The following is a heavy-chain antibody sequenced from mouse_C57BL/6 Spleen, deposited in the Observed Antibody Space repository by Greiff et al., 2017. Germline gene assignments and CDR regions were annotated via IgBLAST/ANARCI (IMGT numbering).Heavy chain of an antibody. CDR1: GYTFTSYW. V-gene: IGHV1-53*01. Sequence: QVQLQQPGTELVKPGASVKLSCKASGYTFTSYWMHWVKQRPGQGLEWIGNINPSNGGTNYNEQFKSKATLTVDKASSTAYMQLSSLTSEDSAVYYCAASYYSNYDYAMGDWGQGTSVTVSS. CDR2: INPSNGGT. CDR3: AASYYSNYDYAMGD. D-gene: IGHD2-5*01. J-gene: IGHJ4*01.